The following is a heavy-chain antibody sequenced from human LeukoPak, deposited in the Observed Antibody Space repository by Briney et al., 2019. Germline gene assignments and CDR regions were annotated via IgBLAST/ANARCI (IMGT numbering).Heavy chain of an antibody. J-gene: IGHJ4*02. CDR2: INEDGRIT. CDR3: GRDLGGRWGY. V-gene: IGHV3-74*01. CDR1: GFTFRTYW. D-gene: IGHD5-24*01. Sequence: SGGSLRLSCAVSGFTFRTYWMHWVRQVPGEGLVWVSRINEDGRITNYADSVKGRFSISRDNAKNTLYLQMNSLRDEDTAVYHCGRDLGGRWGYWAQGTLVTVSS.